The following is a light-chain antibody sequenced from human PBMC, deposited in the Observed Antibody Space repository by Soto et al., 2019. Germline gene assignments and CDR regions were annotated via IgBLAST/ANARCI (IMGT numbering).Light chain of an antibody. CDR3: QQYGSPVT. CDR2: GAS. J-gene: IGKJ1*01. V-gene: IGKV3-20*01. Sequence: EIVLTKSPGTLALSPGESATLSCRASQSVSSSYLAWYQQKPGQAPRLLIYGASSRATGIPDRFSGSGSGTDFTLTISRLEPEDFAVYYCQQYGSPVTFGQGTKV. CDR1: QSVSSSY.